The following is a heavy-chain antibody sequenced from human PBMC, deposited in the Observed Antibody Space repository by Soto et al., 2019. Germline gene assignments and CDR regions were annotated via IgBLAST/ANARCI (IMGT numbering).Heavy chain of an antibody. CDR1: GGSISSYY. J-gene: IGHJ5*02. CDR3: ARASGCSDGSCAFDP. V-gene: IGHV4-59*01. Sequence: QVQLQESGPGLVKPSETLSLTCSVPGGSISSYYWSWIRQPPGKGLEWIGYIYYTGSTNSNLSLKSRATISLDTSKNQFSLRLTSVTAADTAVYYCARASGCSDGSCAFDPWGQGTLVTVSS. D-gene: IGHD2-15*01. CDR2: IYYTGST.